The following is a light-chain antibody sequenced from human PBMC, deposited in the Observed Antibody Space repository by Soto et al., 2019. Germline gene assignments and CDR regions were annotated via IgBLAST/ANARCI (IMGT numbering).Light chain of an antibody. CDR2: SNN. CDR3: AAWDDSLNGYV. CDR1: SSNIGSNT. Sequence: QCVLTQPPSGSGTPGQRVTISCYGRSSNIGSNTVNWYQQLPGTAPKLLIYSNNQRPSGVPDRFSGSKSGTSASLAISGLQSDDEADYYCAAWDDSLNGYVFGTGTKVTVL. J-gene: IGLJ1*01. V-gene: IGLV1-44*01.